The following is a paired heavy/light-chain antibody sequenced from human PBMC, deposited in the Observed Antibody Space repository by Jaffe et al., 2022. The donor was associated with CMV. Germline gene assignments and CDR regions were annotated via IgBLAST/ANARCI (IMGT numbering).Heavy chain of an antibody. D-gene: IGHD2-15*01. CDR1: GFTFSDYY. V-gene: IGHV3-11*01. CDR2: ISSSGSTI. CDR3: ARDQADQYCSGGSCYWTYYYYYGMDV. J-gene: IGHJ6*02. Sequence: QVQLVESGGGLVKPGGSLRLSCAASGFTFSDYYMSWIRQAPGKGLEWVSYISSSGSTIYYADSVKGRFTISRDNAKNSLYLQMNSLRAEDTAVYYCARDQADQYCSGGSCYWTYYYYYGMDVWGQGTTVTVSS.
Light chain of an antibody. J-gene: IGKJ4*01. V-gene: IGKV1-39*01. CDR2: AAS. CDR1: QSISSY. CDR3: QQSYSTQELT. Sequence: DIQMTQSPSSLSASVGDRVTITCRASQSISSYLNWYQQKPGKAPKLLIYAASSLQSGVPSRFSGSGSGTDFTLTISSLQPEDFATYYCQQSYSTQELTFGGGTKVEIK.